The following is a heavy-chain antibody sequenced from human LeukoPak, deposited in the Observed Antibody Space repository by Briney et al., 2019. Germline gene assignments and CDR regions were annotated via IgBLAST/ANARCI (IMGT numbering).Heavy chain of an antibody. CDR2: ISYDGSNK. J-gene: IGHJ4*02. V-gene: IGHV3-30-3*01. CDR3: ARVAYSSGWYDY. D-gene: IGHD6-19*01. Sequence: PGRSLRLSCAASGFTFSSYAMHWVRQAPGKGLEWVAVISYDGSNKYYADSVKGRFTISRDNSKNTLYLQMNSLRAEDTAVYYCARVAYSSGWYDYWGLGTLVTVSS. CDR1: GFTFSSYA.